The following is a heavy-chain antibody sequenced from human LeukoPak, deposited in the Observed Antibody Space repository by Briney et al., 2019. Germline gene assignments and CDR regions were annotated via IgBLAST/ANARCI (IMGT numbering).Heavy chain of an antibody. CDR1: GYTFTSYY. J-gene: IGHJ3*02. CDR3: AREGISIMITFGGVIANDAFDI. Sequence: ASVKVSCKASGYTFTSYYMHWVRQAPGQGLEWMGIINPSGGSTSYAQKFQGRVTMTRDTSTSTVYMELSSLRSEDTAVYYCAREGISIMITFGGVIANDAFDIWGQGTMVTVSS. V-gene: IGHV1-46*01. CDR2: INPSGGST. D-gene: IGHD3-16*02.